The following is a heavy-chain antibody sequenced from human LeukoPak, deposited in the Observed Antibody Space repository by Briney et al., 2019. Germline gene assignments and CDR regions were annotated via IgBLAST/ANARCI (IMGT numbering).Heavy chain of an antibody. D-gene: IGHD3-10*01. CDR2: ISSSSSYI. V-gene: IGHV3-21*01. Sequence: PGGSLRLSCAASGFTFISYSMNWVRQAPGKGLEWVSSISSSSSYIYYADSVKGRFTISRDNAKNSLYLQMNSLTAEDTAVYYCAREGYYYGSGSYYITDAFDIWGQGTMVTVSS. CDR1: GFTFISYS. CDR3: AREGYYYGSGSYYITDAFDI. J-gene: IGHJ3*02.